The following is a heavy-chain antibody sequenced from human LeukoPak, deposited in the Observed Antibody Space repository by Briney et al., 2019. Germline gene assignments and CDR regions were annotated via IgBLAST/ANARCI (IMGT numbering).Heavy chain of an antibody. D-gene: IGHD3-10*01. Sequence: SETLSLTCAVYGESFSGYYWSWIRQPPGKGVEWVGEINDSGSTNYNPYLKRRVTISVDKSKKKFSLKLSSVTAADTAVYYCARRNPSYGSGSVDYWGQGTLVTVSS. J-gene: IGHJ4*02. CDR3: ARRNPSYGSGSVDY. V-gene: IGHV4-34*01. CDR2: INDSGST. CDR1: GESFSGYY.